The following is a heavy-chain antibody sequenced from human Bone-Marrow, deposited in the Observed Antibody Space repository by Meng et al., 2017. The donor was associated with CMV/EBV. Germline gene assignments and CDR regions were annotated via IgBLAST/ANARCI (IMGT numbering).Heavy chain of an antibody. CDR3: AREPTFGPTTYYFDY. J-gene: IGHJ4*02. CDR1: GYTFTNYG. Sequence: ASVKVSCKASGYTFTNYGITWVRQAPGQGLEWMGWISTYNGNTNYAPNLQGRVTMTTDTSTSTAYMSLRRLKSDDTAVYYCAREPTFGPTTYYFDYWGQGTLVTVSS. CDR2: ISTYNGNT. D-gene: IGHD3-16*01. V-gene: IGHV1-18*01.